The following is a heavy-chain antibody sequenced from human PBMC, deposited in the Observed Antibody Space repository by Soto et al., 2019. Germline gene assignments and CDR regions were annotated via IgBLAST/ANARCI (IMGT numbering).Heavy chain of an antibody. CDR3: ARVVVYYDTPKKTWFDP. D-gene: IGHD3-22*01. V-gene: IGHV4-4*02. CDR2: IYHSGST. J-gene: IGHJ5*02. Sequence: QVQLQESGPGLVKPSGTLSLTCAVSGGSISSSNWWSWVRQPPGKGLEWIGEIYHSGSTNYNPSLKSRVTISVDKSKNQFSLKLSCVTAADTAVYYCARVVVYYDTPKKTWFDPWGQGNLVTVSS. CDR1: GGSISSSNW.